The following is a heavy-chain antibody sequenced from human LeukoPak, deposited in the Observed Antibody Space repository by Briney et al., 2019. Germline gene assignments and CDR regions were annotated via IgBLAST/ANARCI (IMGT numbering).Heavy chain of an antibody. CDR3: ARDYYDNRDYYFGTLQH. J-gene: IGHJ1*01. CDR2: IGGGGDRI. Sequence: GGSLRLSCSLSGFSPNNYAMSCGRQAPRQGLGWVSRIGGGGDRIYYIESVRGRVTISKDQSKNTVYLQMNSLRVEDTAVYYCARDYYDNRDYYFGTLQHWGQGTLVIVSS. V-gene: IGHV3-23*01. CDR1: GFSPNNYA. D-gene: IGHD3-22*01.